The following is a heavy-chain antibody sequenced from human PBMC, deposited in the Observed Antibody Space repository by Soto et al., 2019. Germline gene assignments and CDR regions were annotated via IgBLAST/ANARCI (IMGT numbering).Heavy chain of an antibody. J-gene: IGHJ5*02. D-gene: IGHD3-10*01. V-gene: IGHV3-48*02. Sequence: GSLRLSCAASGFTFSSYSMNWVRQAPGKGLEWVSYISSSSSTIYYADSVKGRFTISRDNAKNSLYLQMNSLRDEDTAVYYCARDVGFGSGSYLNWFDPWGQGTLVTVSS. CDR1: GFTFSSYS. CDR2: ISSSSSTI. CDR3: ARDVGFGSGSYLNWFDP.